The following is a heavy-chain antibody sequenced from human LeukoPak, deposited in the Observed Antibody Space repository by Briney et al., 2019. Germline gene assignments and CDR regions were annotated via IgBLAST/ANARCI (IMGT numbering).Heavy chain of an antibody. Sequence: GGSLRLSCAASGFTFSSYWMHWVRQAPGKGLVWVSRINADGSGSSTSYADSVKGRFTISRDNAKNTLYLQMNSLRAEDTAVYYCARVAVPQPRYYFDYWGQGTLVTVSS. CDR1: GFTFSSYW. D-gene: IGHD5-18*01. V-gene: IGHV3-74*01. CDR3: ARVAVPQPRYYFDY. J-gene: IGHJ4*02. CDR2: INADGSGSST.